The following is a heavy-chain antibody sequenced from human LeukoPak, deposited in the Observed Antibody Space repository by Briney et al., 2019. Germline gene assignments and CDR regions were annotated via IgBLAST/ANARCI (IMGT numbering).Heavy chain of an antibody. CDR1: GYIFTGYW. D-gene: IGHD1-1*01. CDR2: INPNSGNT. CDR3: AREMRPATTTLVAY. V-gene: IGHV1-2*02. J-gene: IGHJ4*02. Sequence: ASVKVSCKASGYIFTGYWIHWVRQAPGQGLEWMGFINPNSGNTNYAQEFQGRVTMTRDTSISTAYMELSSLTSDDTAVYYCAREMRPATTTLVAYWGQGTLVTVSS.